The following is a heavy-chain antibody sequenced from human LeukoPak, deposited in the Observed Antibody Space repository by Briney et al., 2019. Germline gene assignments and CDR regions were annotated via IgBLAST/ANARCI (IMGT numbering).Heavy chain of an antibody. D-gene: IGHD6-13*01. CDR3: AKYTSRWDEDY. V-gene: IGHV3-23*01. CDR2: ITSGGST. Sequence: GGSLRLSCAASGFTFSSCPMTWVRQAPGKGLEWVSAITSGGSTYYADSVKGRFTISRDNSKNTLYLQMNSLRAEDTAVYYCAKYTSRWDEDYWGQGSLVTVSS. CDR1: GFTFSSCP. J-gene: IGHJ4*02.